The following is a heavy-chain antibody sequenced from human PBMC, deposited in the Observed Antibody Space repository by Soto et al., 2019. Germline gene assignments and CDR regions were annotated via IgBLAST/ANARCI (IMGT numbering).Heavy chain of an antibody. J-gene: IGHJ4*02. CDR2: INHSGST. CDR1: GGSFSGYY. V-gene: IGHV4-34*01. CDR3: ARVTQDIVVVVAAKYYFDY. D-gene: IGHD2-15*01. Sequence: SETLSLTCAVYGGSFSGYYWSWIRQPPGKGLEWIGEINHSGSTNYNPSLKSRVTISVDTSKNRFALKLSSVTAADTAVYYCARVTQDIVVVVAAKYYFDYWGQGTLVTVSS.